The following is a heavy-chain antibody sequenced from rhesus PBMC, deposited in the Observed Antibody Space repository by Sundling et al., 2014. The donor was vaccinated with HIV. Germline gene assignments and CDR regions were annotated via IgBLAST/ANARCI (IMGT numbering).Heavy chain of an antibody. CDR1: GASISSHY. CDR3: ARVFYYGGSYYGFDS. D-gene: IGHD3-16*01. Sequence: QVQLQESGPGLVKPSETLPLTCAVSGASISSHYWSWIRQAPGKGLEWFGSISGDSANTFYNPSLKNRVTISKDTSKNQFSLNLRSVTAADTAVYYCARVFYYGGSYYGFDSWGHGSSSPSLQ. CDR2: ISGDSANT. J-gene: IGHJ6*01. V-gene: IGHV4S2*01.